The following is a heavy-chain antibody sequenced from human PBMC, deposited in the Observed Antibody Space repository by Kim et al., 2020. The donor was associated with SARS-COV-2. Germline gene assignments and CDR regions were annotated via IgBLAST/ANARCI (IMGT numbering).Heavy chain of an antibody. D-gene: IGHD3-16*01. V-gene: IGHV3-23*01. Sequence: YADSVKGRFTISRDNSKNTLYLQMNSLRAEDTAVYYCAKALSMITFGGYYWGQGTLVTVSS. J-gene: IGHJ4*02. CDR3: AKALSMITFGGYY.